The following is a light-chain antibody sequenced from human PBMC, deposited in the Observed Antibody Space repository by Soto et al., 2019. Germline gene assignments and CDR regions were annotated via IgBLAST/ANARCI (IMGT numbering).Light chain of an antibody. CDR2: VGT. V-gene: IGLV2-23*01. CDR3: CSYGDFRTSWV. Sequence: QSALTQPASVSGSPGQSITISCSGTSSDVGSDYLVSWYQQHPGTAPKLIIYVGTKRPSGVSDRFSGSRSGNTASLTISGLQTEDEGDYFCCSYGDFRTSWVFGGGTKLTVL. J-gene: IGLJ3*02. CDR1: SSDVGSDYL.